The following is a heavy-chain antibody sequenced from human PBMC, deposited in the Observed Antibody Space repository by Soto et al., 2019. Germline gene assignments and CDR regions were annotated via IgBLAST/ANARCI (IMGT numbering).Heavy chain of an antibody. J-gene: IGHJ5*02. CDR2: IYYSGST. CDR3: ASPKIAFYNWFDP. V-gene: IGHV4-39*01. D-gene: IGHD3-3*02. Sequence: PSETLSLTCTFSWCSIKSSFYYRGWVRQPPGKGLELIGSIYYSGSTYYNPSLKSRVTISVDTSKNQFSLKLSSVTAADTAVYYCASPKIAFYNWFDPWGQGTLVTVSS. CDR1: WCSIKSSFYY.